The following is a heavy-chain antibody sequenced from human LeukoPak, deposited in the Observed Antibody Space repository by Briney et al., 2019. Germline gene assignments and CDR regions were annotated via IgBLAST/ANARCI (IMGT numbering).Heavy chain of an antibody. CDR3: AKVGVRATNFDY. Sequence: GGSLRLSCAASGFTFSSYAMSWVRQAPGRGLEWVSAISGSGGSTYYADSVKGRFTISRDNSKNTLYLQMNSLRAKDTAVYYCAKVGVRATNFDYWGQGTLVTVSS. D-gene: IGHD1-26*01. J-gene: IGHJ4*02. CDR2: ISGSGGST. V-gene: IGHV3-23*01. CDR1: GFTFSSYA.